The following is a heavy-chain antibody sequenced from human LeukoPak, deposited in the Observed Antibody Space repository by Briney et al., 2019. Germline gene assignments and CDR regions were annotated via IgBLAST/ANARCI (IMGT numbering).Heavy chain of an antibody. CDR2: IYYSGST. V-gene: IGHV4-59*01. CDR1: GGSISSYY. Sequence: PSETLSLTCTVSGGSISSYYWSWIRKPPGKGLEWIGYIYYSGSTNYNPSLKSRVTISVDTSKNQFSLKLSSVTAADTAVYYCARGSYYDFWSGYYTSYYFDYRGQGTLVTVSS. CDR3: ARGSYYDFWSGYYTSYYFDY. D-gene: IGHD3-3*01. J-gene: IGHJ4*02.